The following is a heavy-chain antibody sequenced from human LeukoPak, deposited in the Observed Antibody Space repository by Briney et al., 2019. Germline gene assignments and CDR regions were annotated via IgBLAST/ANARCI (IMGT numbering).Heavy chain of an antibody. J-gene: IGHJ6*02. CDR2: IYYSGST. Sequence: PSQTLSLTCTVSGGSISSGGYYWSWIRQYPGKGLEWIGYIYYSGSTYYNPSLESRVTISADTPKNQFSLKLNSVTAADTAVYYCARDYQKVDGFGMDVWGQGTTVTVSS. D-gene: IGHD1-26*01. V-gene: IGHV4-31*03. CDR1: GGSISSGGYY. CDR3: ARDYQKVDGFGMDV.